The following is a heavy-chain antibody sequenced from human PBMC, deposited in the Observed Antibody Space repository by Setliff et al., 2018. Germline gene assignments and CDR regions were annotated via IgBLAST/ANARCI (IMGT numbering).Heavy chain of an antibody. V-gene: IGHV1-18*01. CDR1: GYSFTNYG. J-gene: IGHJ4*02. CDR3: ARGPPDFVVVPAAAKFDY. CDR2: TSA. D-gene: IGHD2-2*01. Sequence: ASVKVSCKTSGYSFTNYGINWVRQAPGQGLEWMGWTSAYAQKFQGRVTMTTDTPTSTAYMELRSLRSDDTAVYFCARGPPDFVVVPAAAKFDYWGQGTLVTVSS.